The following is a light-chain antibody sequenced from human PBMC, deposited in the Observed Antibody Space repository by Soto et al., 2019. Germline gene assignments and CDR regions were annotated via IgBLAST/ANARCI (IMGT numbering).Light chain of an antibody. V-gene: IGKV1-13*02. Sequence: IQLTQSPSSLSASVGDRVTITCRASLGINTGVAWYQQKPGKSPKLLIYETSNLASGVSFRFSGTGYGTQFSLTIAGLQPEDFATYHCQQFSAYPLTFGGGTKVEIK. CDR2: ETS. J-gene: IGKJ4*01. CDR3: QQFSAYPLT. CDR1: LGINTG.